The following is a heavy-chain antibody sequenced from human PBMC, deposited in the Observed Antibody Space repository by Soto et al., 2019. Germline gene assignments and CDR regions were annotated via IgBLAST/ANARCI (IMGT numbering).Heavy chain of an antibody. CDR2: IDPSDSDD. CDR3: ETRALDSEAHSYPHNWFVS. J-gene: IGHJ5*01. V-gene: IGHV5-51*01. CDR1: GYIFTKHW. Sequence: GESLKISCQAYGYIFTKHWIAWLRQMPGKGLECIGIIDPSDSDDIYIPAFQGQVTISVDKSNRYAYLRWDNVRKADTATYXRETRALDSEAHSYPHNWFVSGGQRSPVTVAS. D-gene: IGHD1-26*01.